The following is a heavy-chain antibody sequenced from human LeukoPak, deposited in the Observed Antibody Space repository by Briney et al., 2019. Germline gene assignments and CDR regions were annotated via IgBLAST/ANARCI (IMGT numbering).Heavy chain of an antibody. CDR1: GGTFSSYA. CDR2: IIPILGIA. V-gene: IGHV1-69*04. J-gene: IGHJ4*02. CDR3: ARKYCTNGVCPLDY. Sequence: GASVKVSCKASGGTFSSYAISWVRQAPGQGLEWMGRIIPILGIANYAQKFQGRVTITADKSTSTAYMELRSLRSDDTAVYYCARKYCTNGVCPLDYWGQGTLVTVSS. D-gene: IGHD2-8*01.